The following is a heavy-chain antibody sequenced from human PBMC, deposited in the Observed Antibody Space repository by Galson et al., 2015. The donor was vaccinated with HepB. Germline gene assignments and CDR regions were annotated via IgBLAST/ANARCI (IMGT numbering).Heavy chain of an antibody. V-gene: IGHV4-39*07. CDR1: GGSISSSSYY. J-gene: IGHJ4*02. D-gene: IGHD3-3*01. Sequence: SETLSLTCTVSGGSISSSSYYWGWIRQPPGKGLEWIGSIYYSGSTYYNPSLRSRVTISVDTSKNQFSLKLSSVTAADTAVYYCARGNFWLGVATKYYFDYWGQGTLVTVSS. CDR3: ARGNFWLGVATKYYFDY. CDR2: IYYSGST.